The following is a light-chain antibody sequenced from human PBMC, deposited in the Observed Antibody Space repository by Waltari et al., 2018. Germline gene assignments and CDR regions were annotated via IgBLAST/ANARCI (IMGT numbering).Light chain of an antibody. CDR3: QQYDNLPSIT. J-gene: IGKJ5*01. V-gene: IGKV1-33*01. CDR1: QDISNY. Sequence: DIQMTQSPSSLSASVGDRVTITCQASQDISNYLNWYQQKPGKAPKLLIYDASNLETGVSSRFSGSGSGTEFTFTISSLQPEEIATYYCQQYDNLPSITFGQGTRLEIK. CDR2: DAS.